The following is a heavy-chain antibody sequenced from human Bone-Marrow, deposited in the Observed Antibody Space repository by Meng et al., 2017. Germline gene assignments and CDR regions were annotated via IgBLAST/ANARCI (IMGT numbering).Heavy chain of an antibody. J-gene: IGHJ4*02. CDR3: ATQSTIEVATIKGLYFDY. CDR2: FDPEDGET. D-gene: IGHD5-24*01. CDR1: GYTLTELS. Sequence: ASVKVSCKVSGYTLTELSMHWVRQAPGKGLEWMGGFDPEDGETIYAQKFQGRVTMTEDTSTDTAYMELSSLRSKDTAVYYCATQSTIEVATIKGLYFDYWGQGTLVTVSS. V-gene: IGHV1-24*01.